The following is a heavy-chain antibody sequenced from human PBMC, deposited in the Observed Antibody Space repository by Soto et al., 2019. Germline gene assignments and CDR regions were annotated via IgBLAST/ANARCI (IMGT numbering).Heavy chain of an antibody. V-gene: IGHV3-11*06. J-gene: IGHJ3*02. CDR1: GLSLNDY. CDR2: ISGSSGHI. CDR3: ANHFRDTNRFYDAFDI. Sequence: GSLRVSGAASGLSLNDYMSWIRQAPGKGLEWGSYISGSSGHINYADSVKGRFTISRDNARNSLYLQMNSLRAEDTAVYYCANHFRDTNRFYDAFDIWGQGTMVTVSS. D-gene: IGHD3-22*01.